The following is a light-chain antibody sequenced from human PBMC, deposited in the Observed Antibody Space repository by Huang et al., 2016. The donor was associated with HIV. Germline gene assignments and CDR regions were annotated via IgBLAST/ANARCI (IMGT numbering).Light chain of an antibody. CDR1: QSVNTN. CDR3: QQYNNWPL. CDR2: GAS. Sequence: EIVMTQSPDTLSVSPGQRVTLSCRASQSVNTNLAWYQQKPGQAPRLLIFGASTRAPGIPARFTGSGSGTEFTLTISSLQSEDFAVYFCQQYNNWPLFGGGTKVEIK. V-gene: IGKV3-15*01. J-gene: IGKJ4*01.